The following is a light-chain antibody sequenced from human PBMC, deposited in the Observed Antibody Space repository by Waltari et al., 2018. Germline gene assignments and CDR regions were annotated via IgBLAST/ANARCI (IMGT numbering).Light chain of an antibody. Sequence: EVVMTQSPATLSLSPGERATLSCRASQSIGSSLAWYQQKPGQAPSLLITGAFTRATGVPGRFSGSGSGSGTEFTLTIGSLQSEESAIYYCQQYSNWPMYTFGQGTKLAIK. J-gene: IGKJ2*01. CDR2: GAF. CDR3: QQYSNWPMYT. CDR1: QSIGSS. V-gene: IGKV3-15*01.